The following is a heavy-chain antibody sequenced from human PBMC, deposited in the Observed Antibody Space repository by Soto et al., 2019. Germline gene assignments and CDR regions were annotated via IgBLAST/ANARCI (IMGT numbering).Heavy chain of an antibody. V-gene: IGHV1-18*04. CDR2: VNSYDGTT. CDR3: AREYYGTTTWIDY. J-gene: IGHJ4*02. Sequence: QGQLVQSAPELQRPGDSVKVSCKTSGYTFTSYPYSWVRQAPGQGLEWMGWVNSYDGTTKVAQQFRDRITLTADKSAATVFMELRRLTSDDTAVYYCAREYYGTTTWIDYWGQGTLVAVSS. CDR1: GYTFTSYP. D-gene: IGHD1-7*01.